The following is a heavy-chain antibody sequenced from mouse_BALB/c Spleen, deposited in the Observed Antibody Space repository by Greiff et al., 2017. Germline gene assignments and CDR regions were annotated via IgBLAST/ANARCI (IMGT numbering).Heavy chain of an antibody. CDR3: AKRDPAGYFDV. CDR2: ISYSGST. J-gene: IGHJ1*01. Sequence: EVQLQESGPSLVKPSQSLSLTCSATGYSITSGYWNWFRKFPGNKLEYMGYISYSGSTYYNPSLKSRISITRDTSKNQYYLQLNSVTTEDTATYYCAKRDPAGYFDVWGAGTTVTVSS. CDR1: GYSITSGY. V-gene: IGHV3-8*02.